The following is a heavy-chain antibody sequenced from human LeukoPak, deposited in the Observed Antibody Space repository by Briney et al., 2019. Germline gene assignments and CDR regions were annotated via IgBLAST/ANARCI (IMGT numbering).Heavy chain of an antibody. D-gene: IGHD3-9*01. V-gene: IGHV4-34*01. Sequence: ASETLSLTCAVYGGSFSGYYWSWIRQPPGKGLEWIGEINHSGSTNYNPSLKSRVTISVDTSKNQFSLKLSSVTAADTAVYYCAXXXELLRYFDWLPQFDYWGQGTLVTVSS. CDR3: AXXXELLRYFDWLPQFDY. J-gene: IGHJ4*02. CDR2: INHSGST. CDR1: GGSFSGYY.